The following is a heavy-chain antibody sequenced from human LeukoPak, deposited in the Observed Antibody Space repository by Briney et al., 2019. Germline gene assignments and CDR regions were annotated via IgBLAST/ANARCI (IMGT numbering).Heavy chain of an antibody. V-gene: IGHV1-18*01. CDR3: ARPYYDILGAYYFDY. J-gene: IGHJ4*02. CDR2: ISAYNGNT. D-gene: IGHD3-9*01. CDR1: GYTFTSYG. Sequence: GASVKVSCKASGYTFTSYGISWVRQAPGQGLEWMGWISAYNGNTNYAQMLQGRVTMPTDTSTSTAYMELRSLRSDDTAVYYCARPYYDILGAYYFDYWGQGTLVTVSS.